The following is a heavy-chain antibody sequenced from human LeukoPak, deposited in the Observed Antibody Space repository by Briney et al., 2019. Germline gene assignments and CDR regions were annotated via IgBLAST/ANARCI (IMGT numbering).Heavy chain of an antibody. CDR3: AKTNKQQLVKDAFDI. V-gene: IGHV3-23*01. J-gene: IGHJ3*02. D-gene: IGHD6-13*01. Sequence: PGGSLRLPCAASGFTFSSYAMSWVRQAPGKGLEWVSAISGSGGSTYYADSVKGRFTISRDNSKNTLYLQMNSLRAEETAVYYCAKTNKQQLVKDAFDIGGQGTMVTVSS. CDR2: ISGSGGST. CDR1: GFTFSSYA.